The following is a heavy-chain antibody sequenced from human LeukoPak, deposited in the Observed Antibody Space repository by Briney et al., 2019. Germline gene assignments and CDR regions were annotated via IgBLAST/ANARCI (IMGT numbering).Heavy chain of an antibody. J-gene: IGHJ4*02. CDR1: GGSISSGGYY. V-gene: IGHV4-31*03. Sequence: SQTLSLTCTVSGGSISSGGYYGSWIRQHPGKGLEWIGYIYYSGSTYYNPSLKSRVTISVDTSKNQFSLKLSSVTAADTAVYYCAREVEMATIFDYWGQGTLVTVSS. CDR3: AREVEMATIFDY. D-gene: IGHD5-24*01. CDR2: IYYSGST.